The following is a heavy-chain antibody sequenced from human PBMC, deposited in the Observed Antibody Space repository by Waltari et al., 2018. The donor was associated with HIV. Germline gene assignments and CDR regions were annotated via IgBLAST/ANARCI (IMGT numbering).Heavy chain of an antibody. D-gene: IGHD6-13*01. CDR1: GYTFTSYY. CDR2: INPSGGTT. V-gene: IGHV1-46*01. CDR3: ARSYSSSWYSDEYFQY. Sequence: QVHLVQSGAEVKKPGASAKVSCKASGYTFTSYYLHWVRQAPGLGLEWMGIINPSGGTTSYAQKFQGRVTMTRDTSTSTVYMELSSLRSEDTAVYYCARSYSSSWYSDEYFQYWGQGTLVTVSS. J-gene: IGHJ1*01.